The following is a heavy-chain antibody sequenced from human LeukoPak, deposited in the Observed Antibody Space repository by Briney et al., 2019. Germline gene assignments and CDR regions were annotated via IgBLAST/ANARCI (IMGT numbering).Heavy chain of an antibody. CDR3: ARDPTVTTTLDY. CDR1: GFTVSSNY. CDR2: IYSGGST. Sequence: GGPLRLSCAASGFTVSSNYMSWVRQAPGKGLEWVSVIYSGGSTYYADSVKGRFTISRDNSKNTLYLQMNSLRAEDTAVYYCARDPTVTTTLDYWGQGTLVTVSS. D-gene: IGHD4-17*01. J-gene: IGHJ4*02. V-gene: IGHV3-53*05.